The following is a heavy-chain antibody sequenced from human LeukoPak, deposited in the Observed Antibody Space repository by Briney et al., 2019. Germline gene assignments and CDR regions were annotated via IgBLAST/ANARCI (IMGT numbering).Heavy chain of an antibody. CDR1: GYTFTSYY. D-gene: IGHD6-19*01. Sequence: GASVKVSCKASGYTFTSYYMHWVRQAPGQGLEWMGIINPSGGSTSYAQKFQGRVTMTRDMSTSTVYMELSSLRSEDTAVYYCAREQWLGAFDIWGQGTMVTVSS. V-gene: IGHV1-46*01. CDR2: INPSGGST. CDR3: AREQWLGAFDI. J-gene: IGHJ3*02.